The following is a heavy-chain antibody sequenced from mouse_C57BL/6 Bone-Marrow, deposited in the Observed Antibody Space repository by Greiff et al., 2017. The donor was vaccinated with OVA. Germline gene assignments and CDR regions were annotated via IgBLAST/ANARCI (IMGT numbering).Heavy chain of an antibody. Sequence: EVQLQQSGAELVRPGASVKLSCTASGFNITDYYMHWVKQRPEQGLEWIGWIDPANGDTEYASKFQGKATITADTSSNTAYLQLSSLTSEDTAVYYCARIYYWGQGNTLTVSA. CDR2: IDPANGDT. J-gene: IGHJ2*01. CDR3: ARIYY. CDR1: GFNITDYY. V-gene: IGHV14-4*01.